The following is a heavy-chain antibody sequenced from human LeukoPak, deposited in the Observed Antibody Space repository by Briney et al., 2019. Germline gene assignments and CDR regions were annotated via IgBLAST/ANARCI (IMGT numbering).Heavy chain of an antibody. Sequence: GRSLRLSCAASGFTFDDYAMHWVRQAPGKGLEWVSGISWNSGSIGYADSVKGRFTISRDNAKNSLYLRMNSLRAEDTAVYYCARTAQDIVVVVAAINWFDPWGQGTLVTVSS. CDR3: ARTAQDIVVVVAAINWFDP. CDR2: ISWNSGSI. D-gene: IGHD2-15*01. J-gene: IGHJ5*02. V-gene: IGHV3-9*01. CDR1: GFTFDDYA.